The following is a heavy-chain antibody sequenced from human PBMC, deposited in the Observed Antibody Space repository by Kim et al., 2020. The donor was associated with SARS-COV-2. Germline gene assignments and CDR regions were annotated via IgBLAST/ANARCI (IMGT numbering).Heavy chain of an antibody. D-gene: IGHD3-10*01. CDR1: GFTVSSNY. CDR3: AGAMVRGVIITGGMDV. CDR2: IYSGCST. V-gene: IGHV3-53*01. J-gene: IGHJ6*02. Sequence: GGSLRLSCAASGFTVSSNYMSWVRQALGKGLEWVSVIYSGCSTYYADSVKGRFTISRDNSKNTLYLQMNSLSAEDTAVYYFAGAMVRGVIITGGMDVWGQGTTVTVSS.